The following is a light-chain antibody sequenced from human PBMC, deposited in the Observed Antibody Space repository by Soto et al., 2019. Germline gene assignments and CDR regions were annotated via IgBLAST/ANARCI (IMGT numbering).Light chain of an antibody. J-gene: IGLJ1*01. CDR3: RSYTSSSTYV. CDR1: SSDVGGYNY. Sequence: QSVLTQPASVSGSPGQSITISCTGTSSDVGGYNYVSWDQQHPGKAPKLMIYDVSNRPSGVSNRFSGSKSGNTASLTISGLQSSDEADYYCRSYTSSSTYVFGPGTKVTVL. CDR2: DVS. V-gene: IGLV2-14*01.